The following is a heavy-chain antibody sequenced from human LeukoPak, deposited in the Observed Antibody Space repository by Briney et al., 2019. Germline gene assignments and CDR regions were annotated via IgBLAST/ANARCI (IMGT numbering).Heavy chain of an antibody. Sequence: SETLSLTCTVSGGSFSSGSYYWSWIRQPPGKGLEWIGYIYYSGSTNYNPSLKSRVTISVDTSKNQFSLKLSSVTAADTAVYYCAREGSSGYPGEDWGQGTLVTVSS. CDR3: AREGSSGYPGED. CDR2: IYYSGST. CDR1: GGSFSSGSYY. V-gene: IGHV4-61*01. J-gene: IGHJ4*02. D-gene: IGHD3-22*01.